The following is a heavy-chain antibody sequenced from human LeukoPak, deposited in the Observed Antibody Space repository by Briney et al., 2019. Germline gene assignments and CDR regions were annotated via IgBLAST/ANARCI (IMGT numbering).Heavy chain of an antibody. CDR1: GFTFTNSA. CDR2: IVVGSGST. V-gene: IGHV1-58*02. J-gene: IGHJ4*02. Sequence: SVKVSCKASGFTFTNSAMQWVRQARGQRLEWIGWIVVGSGSTNYAQKFQERVTITRDMSTSTVYMELSSLRSEDTAVYYCVADVIYESDWGQGTLVTVSS. D-gene: IGHD2/OR15-2a*01. CDR3: VADVIYESD.